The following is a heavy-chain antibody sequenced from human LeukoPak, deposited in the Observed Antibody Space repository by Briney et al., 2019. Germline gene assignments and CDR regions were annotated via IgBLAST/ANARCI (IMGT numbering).Heavy chain of an antibody. D-gene: IGHD3-10*01. J-gene: IGHJ6*03. CDR1: GGSISSGSYY. CDR2: IDTSGST. Sequence: SETLSLTCTVSGGSISSGSYYWSWIRQPAGKGLEWIGRIDTSGSTNYNPSLKSRVTISLDTSKNQFSLKLSSVTAADTAVYYCARVEEGYGSGRRENYYYYYMDVWGKGTTVTISS. V-gene: IGHV4-61*02. CDR3: ARVEEGYGSGRRENYYYYYMDV.